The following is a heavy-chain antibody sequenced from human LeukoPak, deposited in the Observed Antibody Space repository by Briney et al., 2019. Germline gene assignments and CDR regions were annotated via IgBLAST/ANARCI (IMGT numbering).Heavy chain of an antibody. J-gene: IGHJ5*02. CDR1: GGTFSSYA. V-gene: IGHV1-69*05. Sequence: SVKVSCKASGGTFSSYAISWVRQAPGQGLEWMGGIIPIFGTANYAQKFQGRVTMTRDTSTSTVYMELSSLRSEDTAVYYCARLRGRRWANWFDPWGQGTLVTVSS. D-gene: IGHD4-23*01. CDR3: ARLRGRRWANWFDP. CDR2: IIPIFGTA.